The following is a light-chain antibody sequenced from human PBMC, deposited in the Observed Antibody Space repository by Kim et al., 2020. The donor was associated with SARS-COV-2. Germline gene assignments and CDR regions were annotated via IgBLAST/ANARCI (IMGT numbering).Light chain of an antibody. V-gene: IGKV1-5*01. CDR2: DAS. J-gene: IGKJ2*01. CDR1: QSISSW. Sequence: DIQMTQSPSTLSASVGDRVTITCRASQSISSWLAWYQQKPGKAPKLLIHDASSLESGVPSRFSGSGSGTEFTLTISSLQPDDFATYYCQRYNSNPFGQGTKLEI. CDR3: QRYNSNP.